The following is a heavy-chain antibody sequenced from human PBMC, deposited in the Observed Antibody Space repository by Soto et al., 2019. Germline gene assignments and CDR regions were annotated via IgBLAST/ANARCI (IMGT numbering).Heavy chain of an antibody. D-gene: IGHD2-15*01. CDR3: ASGYCSGGSCYPPAEPYGMDV. CDR1: GGSISSYY. CDR2: IYYSGST. J-gene: IGHJ6*02. V-gene: IGHV4-59*01. Sequence: SETLSLTCTVSGGSISSYYWSWIRQPPGKGLEWVGYIYYSGSTNYNPSLKSRVSISVDTSKNQFSLKLSSVTTAETAVYYCASGYCSGGSCYPPAEPYGMDVWGQGTTVTVSS.